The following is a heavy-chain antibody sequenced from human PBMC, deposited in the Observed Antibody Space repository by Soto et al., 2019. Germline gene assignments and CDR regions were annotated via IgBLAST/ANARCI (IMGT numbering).Heavy chain of an antibody. Sequence: GGSLRLSCAASGXTFDDYXMHXVRQAPGKGLEWVSLISWDGGSTYYADSVKGRFTISRDNNKNSLYLQMNSLRTEDTALYYCARNPPGGSYYYYYGMDVWGQGTTVTVSS. J-gene: IGHJ6*02. V-gene: IGHV3-43*01. D-gene: IGHD2-15*01. CDR1: GXTFDDYX. CDR2: ISWDGGST. CDR3: ARNPPGGSYYYYYGMDV.